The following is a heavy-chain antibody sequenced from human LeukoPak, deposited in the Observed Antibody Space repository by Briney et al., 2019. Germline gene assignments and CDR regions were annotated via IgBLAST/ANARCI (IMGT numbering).Heavy chain of an antibody. CDR1: GGSISSSSYY. D-gene: IGHD3-16*01. CDR2: IYFSGST. CDR3: ARRIMITFGGVSWFDP. V-gene: IGHV4-39*01. Sequence: PSETLSLTCTVSGGSISSSSYYWGWIRQPPGKGLEWIGSIYFSGSTYYNPPLKSRVTISVDTSKNQFSLKLSSVTAADTAVYYCARRIMITFGGVSWFDPWGQGTLVTVSS. J-gene: IGHJ5*02.